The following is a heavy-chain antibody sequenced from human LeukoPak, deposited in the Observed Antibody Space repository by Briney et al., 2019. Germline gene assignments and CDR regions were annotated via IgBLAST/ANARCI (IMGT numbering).Heavy chain of an antibody. CDR3: AATNFYDNTGGRGYYFDY. CDR1: GYTLTELS. D-gene: IGHD3-22*01. J-gene: IGHJ4*02. V-gene: IGHV1-24*01. CDR2: FEPEDGER. Sequence: ASVKVSCKVSGYTLTELSMHWVRQAPGKGLEWIGGFEPEDGERIYAQKFQGRVTMTEDTSTDTAYLELSSLRSEDTAVYYCAATNFYDNTGGRGYYFDYWGQGTLVTVSS.